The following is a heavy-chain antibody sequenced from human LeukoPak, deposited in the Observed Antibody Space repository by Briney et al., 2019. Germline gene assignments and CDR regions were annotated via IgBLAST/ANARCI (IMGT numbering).Heavy chain of an antibody. CDR3: AKGHIEYSSSSYYFDY. J-gene: IGHJ4*02. V-gene: IGHV3-30*18. CDR2: ISYDGSNK. D-gene: IGHD6-6*01. CDR1: GFTFSSYG. Sequence: GRSLRLSCAASGFTFSSYGMHWVRQAPGKGLEWVAVISYDGSNKYYADSVKGRFTISRDNSKNTLYLQMNSLRAEDTAVYYCAKGHIEYSSSSYYFDYWGQGTLVTISS.